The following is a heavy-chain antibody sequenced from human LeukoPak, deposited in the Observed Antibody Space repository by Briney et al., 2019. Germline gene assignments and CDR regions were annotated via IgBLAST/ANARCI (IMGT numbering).Heavy chain of an antibody. V-gene: IGHV3-66*01. J-gene: IGHJ5*02. Sequence: GGSLRLSCAGSGFTVSNNYMTWVRQAPGKGREWVSVVYRDGSAYYADSVKGRFSTSRDNSKNTLSLQMNRLRVEDTAVYYCARDGYSGYHSVSWGQGNLVTVSS. CDR1: GFTVSNNY. CDR3: ARDGYSGYHSVS. D-gene: IGHD5-12*01. CDR2: VYRDGSA.